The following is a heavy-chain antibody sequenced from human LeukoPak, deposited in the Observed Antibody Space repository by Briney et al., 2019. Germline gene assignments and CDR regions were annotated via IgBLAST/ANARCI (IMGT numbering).Heavy chain of an antibody. V-gene: IGHV4-31*03. CDR1: GVSISSGGYY. CDR3: ARERGIYCSGGSCPGGWFDP. CDR2: IYYSGST. D-gene: IGHD2-15*01. Sequence: SETLSLTCTVSGVSISSGGYYWSWIRQHPGKGLEWIGYIYYSGSTYYNPSLKSRVTISVDTSKNQFSLKLSSVTAADTAVYYCARERGIYCSGGSCPGGWFDPWGQGTLVTVSS. J-gene: IGHJ5*02.